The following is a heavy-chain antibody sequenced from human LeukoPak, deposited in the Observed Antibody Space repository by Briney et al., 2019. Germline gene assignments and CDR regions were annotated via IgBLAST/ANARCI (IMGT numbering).Heavy chain of an antibody. CDR2: FYTSGSN. J-gene: IGHJ4*02. CDR1: GGSFSGYY. CDR3: ARGRDGYNFLNRGEYYYFDY. D-gene: IGHD5-24*01. V-gene: IGHV4-59*10. Sequence: SETLSLTCDVYGGSFSGYYWSWIRQPPGKGLEWIGRFYTSGSNNYNPSLKSRVTISVDTSKNQFSLKLNSVPAAHTAVYYCARGRDGYNFLNRGEYYYFDYWGQGTLVTVSS.